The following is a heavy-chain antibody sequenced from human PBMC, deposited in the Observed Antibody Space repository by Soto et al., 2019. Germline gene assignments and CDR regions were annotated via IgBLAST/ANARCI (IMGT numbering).Heavy chain of an antibody. J-gene: IGHJ4*02. CDR3: AKSVLATVGTYFVH. CDR1: GFTFSTYG. D-gene: IGHD6-13*01. Sequence: GGSLRLSCAASGFTFSTYGMHWVRQAPGKGLEWVSFISYDGNKSYCAGSVKGRFSISRDNSKNTLYLQMNNLRPNDAAVYFCAKSVLATVGTYFVHWGQGTVVTVSS. V-gene: IGHV3-30*18. CDR2: ISYDGNKS.